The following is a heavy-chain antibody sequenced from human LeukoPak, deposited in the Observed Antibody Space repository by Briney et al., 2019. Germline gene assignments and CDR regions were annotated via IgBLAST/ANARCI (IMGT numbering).Heavy chain of an antibody. CDR3: ARESLYSGSASSDLDY. V-gene: IGHV3-21*01. Sequence: AGDSLRLYCAASGFTFSSYTMDWVRQAPGKGLEWVSSISASSGYIYYADSMKGRFTISRDNAENSLHLQMNSLRAEDTALYYCARESLYSGSASSDLDYWGQGTLVAVSS. J-gene: IGHJ4*02. CDR1: GFTFSSYT. D-gene: IGHD3-10*01. CDR2: ISASSGYI.